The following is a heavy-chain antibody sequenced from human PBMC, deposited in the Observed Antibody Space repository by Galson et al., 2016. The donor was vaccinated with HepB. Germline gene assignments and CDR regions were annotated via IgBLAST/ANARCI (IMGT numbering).Heavy chain of an antibody. J-gene: IGHJ4*02. CDR1: EYSFTNFW. Sequence: QSGAEVKKPGESLKISCKGSEYSFTNFWIGWVRQMPGKGLEWMGIIYPRNSDTLYSPSFQGQVTISAAKSINTAYLQWSSLKASDTAMYYCARRDYSGSGSDDSWGQGTRVTVSS. V-gene: IGHV5-51*01. CDR3: ARRDYSGSGSDDS. D-gene: IGHD3-10*01. CDR2: IYPRNSDT.